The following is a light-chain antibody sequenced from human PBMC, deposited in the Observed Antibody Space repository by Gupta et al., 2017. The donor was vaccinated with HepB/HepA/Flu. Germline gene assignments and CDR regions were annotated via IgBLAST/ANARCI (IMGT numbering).Light chain of an antibody. J-gene: IGLJ2*01. V-gene: IGLV1-44*01. CDR3: AAWDDNLNGVV. CDR1: SSNIGSNP. Sequence: QSVLTQPPSASGTPGQRVTISCSGSSSNIGSNPVNWYQQLPETAPKLLIYSDNQRPSGVPDRFSGSKSGTSASLAISGLQSEDEADYYCAAWDDNLNGVVFGGGTKLTVL. CDR2: SDN.